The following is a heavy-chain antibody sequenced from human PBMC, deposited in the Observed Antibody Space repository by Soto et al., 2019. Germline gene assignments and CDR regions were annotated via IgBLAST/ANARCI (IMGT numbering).Heavy chain of an antibody. V-gene: IGHV3-33*08. CDR1: GFTFSSYG. CDR2: IWGGGGSK. CDR3: ARDSRDIAAAGTLADY. D-gene: IGHD6-13*01. Sequence: GGSLRLSCEGSGFTFSSYGMHWVRQAPGTGLEWVSVIWGGGGSKYYADSVMGRFTISRDNSKNTLYLQMNSLRADDTAVYYCARDSRDIAAAGTLADYWGQGALVTVSS. J-gene: IGHJ4*02.